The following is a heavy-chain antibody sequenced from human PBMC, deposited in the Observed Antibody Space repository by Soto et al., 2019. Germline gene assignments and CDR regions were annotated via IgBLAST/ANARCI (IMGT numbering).Heavy chain of an antibody. CDR1: GGSFSGYY. CDR3: ARKKGVLLFGELKHPAPHFDY. D-gene: IGHD3-10*01. CDR2: INHSGST. V-gene: IGHV4-34*01. J-gene: IGHJ4*02. Sequence: SETLSLTCAVYGGSFSGYYWSWIRQPPGKGLEWIGEINHSGSTNYNPSLKSRVTISVDTSKNQFSLKLSSVTAADTAVYYCARKKGVLLFGELKHPAPHFDYWAQGTPVTVSS.